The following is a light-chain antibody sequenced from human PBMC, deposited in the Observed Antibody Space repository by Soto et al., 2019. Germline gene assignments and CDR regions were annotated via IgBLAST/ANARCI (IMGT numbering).Light chain of an antibody. V-gene: IGKV1-9*01. CDR2: AAS. CDR1: QGISSY. Sequence: DIQLTQSPSFLSASVGDRVTITCRASQGISSYLAWYQQKPGKAPKLLIYAASTLQSGVPSRLSGSGSGTEFTLTISSMQPEDFATYSCQQLNSYPPMYTFGQGTKLEIK. J-gene: IGKJ2*01. CDR3: QQLNSYPPMYT.